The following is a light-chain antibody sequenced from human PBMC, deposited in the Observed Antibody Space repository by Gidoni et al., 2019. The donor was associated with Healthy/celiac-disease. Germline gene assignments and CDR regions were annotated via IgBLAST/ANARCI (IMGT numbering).Light chain of an antibody. J-gene: IGKJ1*01. CDR1: QSISSN. Sequence: IQMTQSPSSLSASVGDRVTITCRASQSISSNLNWYQQKPGKAPKLLIYAASSLQSGVPSRFSGSGSGTDFTLIISSLQPEDFATYYCQQSYSTLGWTFGQGTKVEIK. CDR2: AAS. CDR3: QQSYSTLGWT. V-gene: IGKV1-39*01.